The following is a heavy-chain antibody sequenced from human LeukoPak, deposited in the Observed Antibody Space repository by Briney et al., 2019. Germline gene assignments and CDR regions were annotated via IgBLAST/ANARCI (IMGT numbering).Heavy chain of an antibody. CDR2: IYFSGYT. D-gene: IGHD1-14*01. Sequence: PSETLSLTCTVSGGSISSHYWSWIRQPPGKGLEWIGYIYFSGYTNYNPSLKSRVTISVDTSKNQFSLKLSSVTAADTAVYYCARNERRARKDTYYYYYYYMDVWGKGTTVTVSS. CDR3: ARNERRARKDTYYYYYYYMDV. J-gene: IGHJ6*03. V-gene: IGHV4-59*11. CDR1: GGSISSHY.